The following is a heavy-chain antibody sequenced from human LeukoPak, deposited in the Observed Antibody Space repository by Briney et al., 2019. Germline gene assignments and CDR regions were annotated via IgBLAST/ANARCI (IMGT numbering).Heavy chain of an antibody. Sequence: SQTLSLTCSVSGGSIDRSRFYWGWIRQPPGKGLDYIGSIYYTGVTFHSASLKTRVTISLDTSKNQFSLKLSSVTAADTAVYYCARGRGRNNPEVFDFWGQGTLVTVSS. CDR2: IYYTGVT. J-gene: IGHJ4*02. CDR1: GGSIDRSRFY. V-gene: IGHV4-39*07. CDR3: ARGRGRNNPEVFDF. D-gene: IGHD1/OR15-1a*01.